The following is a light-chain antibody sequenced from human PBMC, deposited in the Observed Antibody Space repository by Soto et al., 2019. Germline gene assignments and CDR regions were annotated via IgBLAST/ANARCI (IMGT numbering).Light chain of an antibody. CDR2: DVS. CDR3: SSYTSSSTLV. V-gene: IGLV2-14*03. Sequence: QSALTQPASVSGSPGQSITISCTGTSSDVGGYNYVSWYQQHPGKAPKLIIYDVSNRPSGVSNRFSGSKSGITASLTIAGLQAEDEADYYCSSYTSSSTLVFGGGTELTVL. J-gene: IGLJ2*01. CDR1: SSDVGGYNY.